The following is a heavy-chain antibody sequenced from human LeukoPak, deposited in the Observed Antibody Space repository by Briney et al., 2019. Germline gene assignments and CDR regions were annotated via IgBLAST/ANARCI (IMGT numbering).Heavy chain of an antibody. J-gene: IGHJ4*02. V-gene: IGHV3-7*01. CDR3: ASRRVYCSSTSCYTTSFDY. CDR1: GFTFSSYW. D-gene: IGHD2-2*02. CDR2: IKQDGSEK. Sequence: DPGGSLRLSCAASGFTFSSYWMSWVRQAPGKGLEWVANIKQDGSEKYYVDSVKGRFTISRDNAKNSLYLQTNSLRAEDTAVYYCASRRVYCSSTSCYTTSFDYWGQGTLVTVSS.